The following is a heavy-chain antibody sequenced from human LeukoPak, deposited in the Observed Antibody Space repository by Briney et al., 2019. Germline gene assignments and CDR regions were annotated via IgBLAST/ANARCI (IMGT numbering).Heavy chain of an antibody. CDR2: IIPILGIA. V-gene: IGHV1-69*04. Sequence: GASVKFSCKASGGTFSSYAISWVRQAPGQGLEWIGRIIPILGIANYAQKFQGRVTITADKSTSTAYMELSSLRSEDTAVYYCAREDGVATISGYFDYWGQGTLVTVSS. J-gene: IGHJ4*02. CDR1: GGTFSSYA. CDR3: AREDGVATISGYFDY. D-gene: IGHD5-12*01.